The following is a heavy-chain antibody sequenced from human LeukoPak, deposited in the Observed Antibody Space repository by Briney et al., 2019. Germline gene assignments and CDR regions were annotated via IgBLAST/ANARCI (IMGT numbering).Heavy chain of an antibody. CDR3: ARGPNYSNYGWFDP. D-gene: IGHD4-11*01. Sequence: PETLSLTCAVYGGSFSGYYWSWIRQPPGKGLEWIGEINHSGSTNYNPSLKSRVTISVDTSKNQFSLKLSSVTAADTAVYYCARGPNYSNYGWFDPWGQGALVTVSS. J-gene: IGHJ5*02. CDR1: GGSFSGYY. CDR2: INHSGST. V-gene: IGHV4-34*01.